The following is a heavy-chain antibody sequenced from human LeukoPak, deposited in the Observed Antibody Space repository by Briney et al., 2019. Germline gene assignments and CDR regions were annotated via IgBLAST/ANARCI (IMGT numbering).Heavy chain of an antibody. CDR2: IYYSGST. J-gene: IGHJ6*03. V-gene: IGHV4-61*08. CDR1: GGSISSGGYY. D-gene: IGHD4-17*01. CDR3: ARDTSETTVTNQNGVGYYYYMDV. Sequence: SETLSLTCTVSGGSISSGGYYWSWIRQHPGKGLELIGYIYYSGSTNYNPSLKSRVTISVDTSKNQFSLKLSSVTAADTAVYYCARDTSETTVTNQNGVGYYYYMDVWGKGTTVTVSS.